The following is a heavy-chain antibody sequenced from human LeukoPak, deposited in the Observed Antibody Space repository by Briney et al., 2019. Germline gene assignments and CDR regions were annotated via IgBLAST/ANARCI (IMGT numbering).Heavy chain of an antibody. V-gene: IGHV3-74*01. Sequence: PVWSLGLSRASSGVTRRGYAISSGCQAPRKRLVWVSRINSDGSSTSYADSVKGRFTISSDTAKNTLYLQMNSLRAEDTAVYYCARVYGIAGGTRSFYYWGQGTLVTASS. J-gene: IGHJ4*02. CDR3: ARVYGIAGGTRSFYY. CDR1: GVTRRGYA. CDR2: INSDGSST. D-gene: IGHD6-13*01.